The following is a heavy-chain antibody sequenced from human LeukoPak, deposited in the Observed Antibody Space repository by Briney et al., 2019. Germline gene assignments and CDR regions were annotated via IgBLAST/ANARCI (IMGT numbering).Heavy chain of an antibody. D-gene: IGHD3-22*01. Sequence: PGGSLRLSCAASGFTVSSNYMSWVRQAPGKGLEWVAVIWYDGSNKYYADSVKGRFTISRDNSKNTLYLQMNSLRAEDTAVYYCARDEYYDSSGYLLSANAFDIWGQGTMVTVSS. CDR3: ARDEYYDSSGYLLSANAFDI. J-gene: IGHJ3*02. V-gene: IGHV3-33*08. CDR2: IWYDGSNK. CDR1: GFTVSSNY.